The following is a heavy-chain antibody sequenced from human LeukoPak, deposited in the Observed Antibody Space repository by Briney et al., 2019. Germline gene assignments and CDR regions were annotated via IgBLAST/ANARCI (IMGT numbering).Heavy chain of an antibody. D-gene: IGHD2-15*01. J-gene: IGHJ6*02. CDR1: GFTFSSYE. Sequence: GGSLRLSCAASGFTFSSYEMNWVRQAPGKGLEWVSYISSSGRTIYYPDSVKGRFTISRDNAKNSLYLQMNSLRAEDTAVYYCARDLAYCSGGSCFYYYGMDVWGQGTTVTVSS. CDR2: ISSSGRTI. V-gene: IGHV3-48*03. CDR3: ARDLAYCSGGSCFYYYGMDV.